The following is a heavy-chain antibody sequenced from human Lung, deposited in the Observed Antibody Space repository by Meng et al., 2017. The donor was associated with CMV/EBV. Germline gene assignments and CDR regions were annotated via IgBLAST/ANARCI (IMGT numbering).Heavy chain of an antibody. V-gene: IGHV3-53*05. CDR1: GFTVSSNY. J-gene: IGHJ6*02. CDR3: AKRGDSSGTYAMDV. CDR2: IYSGGST. Sequence: SCAASGFTVSSNYMSWVRQAPGKGLEWVSVIYSGGSTYYADSVKGRFTISRDNSKNTLYLQMNSLRAEDTAVYYCAKRGDSSGTYAMDVWGQGTTVTVSS. D-gene: IGHD3-22*01.